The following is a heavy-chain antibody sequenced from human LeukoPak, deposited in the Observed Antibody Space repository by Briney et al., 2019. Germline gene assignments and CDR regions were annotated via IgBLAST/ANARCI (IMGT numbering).Heavy chain of an antibody. CDR1: GFTFSGSA. D-gene: IGHD3-10*01. V-gene: IGHV3-73*01. Sequence: GGSLRLSCAASGFTFSGSAMHWVRQASGKGLEWVGRIRSKANSYATAYAASVKGRFTISRDDSKNTTYLQMNSLKTEDTAVYYCTSRPLLSYYGSGRTRSDYWGQGTLVTVSS. CDR2: IRSKANSYAT. CDR3: TSRPLLSYYGSGRTRSDY. J-gene: IGHJ4*02.